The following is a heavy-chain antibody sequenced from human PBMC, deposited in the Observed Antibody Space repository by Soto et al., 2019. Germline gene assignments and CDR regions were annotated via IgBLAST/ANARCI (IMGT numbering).Heavy chain of an antibody. J-gene: IGHJ4*02. D-gene: IGHD2-15*01. Sequence: QVQLQESGPGLVKPSGTLSLTCAVAGRSISDNWWSWVRQAPGKGLEWIGEIYHSGTTYYNPSLKGRVSILVDKSASQISLTLSSVTAADTAVYYCARHVAVPRTRGFDYWGQGALVAVSS. V-gene: IGHV4-4*02. CDR1: GRSISDNW. CDR3: ARHVAVPRTRGFDY. CDR2: IYHSGTT.